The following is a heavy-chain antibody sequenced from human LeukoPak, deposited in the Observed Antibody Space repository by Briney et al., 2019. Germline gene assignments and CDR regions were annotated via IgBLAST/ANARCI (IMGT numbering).Heavy chain of an antibody. CDR3: AKDTEAGTAGFSFDY. CDR2: ITANGDST. CDR1: GFSFAYYA. J-gene: IGHJ4*02. D-gene: IGHD2-21*02. Sequence: PGGSLRLSCAASGFSFAYYAMHWVRQAPGKGLEWVSLITANGDSTYYADSVKGRFTISRDNSKNSLSLQMNSLRTEDTALYYCAKDTEAGTAGFSFDYWGQGTLVAVSS. V-gene: IGHV3-43*02.